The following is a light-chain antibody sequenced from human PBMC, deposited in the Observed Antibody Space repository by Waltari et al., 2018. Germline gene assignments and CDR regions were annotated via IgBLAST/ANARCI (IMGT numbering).Light chain of an antibody. CDR3: CSYAGSFTHVL. CDR1: CMDVGGYNY. J-gene: IGLJ2*01. Sequence: QSALTQPASVSGSPGRSITISCTATCMDVGGYNYVSWYQQYPGKAPKLMIYDVSKRPSWVSNRFSGSKSGNTASLTISGLQAEDEADYYCCSYAGSFTHVLFGGGTKLTVL. V-gene: IGLV2-23*02. CDR2: DVS.